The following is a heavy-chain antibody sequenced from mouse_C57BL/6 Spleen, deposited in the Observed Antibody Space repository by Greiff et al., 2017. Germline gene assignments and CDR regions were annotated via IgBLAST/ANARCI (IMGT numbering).Heavy chain of an antibody. CDR2: INYDGSST. CDR1: GFTFSDYY. V-gene: IGHV5-16*01. J-gene: IGHJ3*01. Sequence: EVQVVESEGGLVQPGSSMKLSCTASGFTFSDYYMAWVRQVPEKGLEWVANINYDGSSTYYLDSLKSRFIISRDNAKNILYLQMSSLKSEDTATYYCAREGDDYPFAYWGQGTLVTVSA. D-gene: IGHD2-4*01. CDR3: AREGDDYPFAY.